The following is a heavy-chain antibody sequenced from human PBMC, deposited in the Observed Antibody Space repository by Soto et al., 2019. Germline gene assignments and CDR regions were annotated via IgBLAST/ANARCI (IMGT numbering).Heavy chain of an antibody. CDR3: ARDRYSYGHVYYDRDV. Sequence: VQLVESGGGVVQPGRSLRLSCAASGFTFRSHPMHWVRQAPGKGLEWVVVISYEGDKKYYADSVKGRFTISRANSKNASYLHMSSLRAEDTAVYYCARDRYSYGHVYYDRDVWGQGTTVTVAS. J-gene: IGHJ6*02. D-gene: IGHD5-18*01. CDR1: GFTFRSHP. V-gene: IGHV3-30-3*01. CDR2: ISYEGDKK.